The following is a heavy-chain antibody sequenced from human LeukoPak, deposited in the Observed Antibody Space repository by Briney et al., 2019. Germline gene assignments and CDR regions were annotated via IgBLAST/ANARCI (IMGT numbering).Heavy chain of an antibody. J-gene: IGHJ4*02. Sequence: GGSLRLSCVASGFTFSSYAMSWVRQAPGKGLDWVSVISGSGGTTYYADSVKGRFTISRDNSKNTLYLQMNSLRAEDTAAYYCAKRDYYDRGGYDWFYFDHWGQGTLVTVSS. V-gene: IGHV3-23*01. CDR1: GFTFSSYA. D-gene: IGHD3-22*01. CDR2: ISGSGGTT. CDR3: AKRDYYDRGGYDWFYFDH.